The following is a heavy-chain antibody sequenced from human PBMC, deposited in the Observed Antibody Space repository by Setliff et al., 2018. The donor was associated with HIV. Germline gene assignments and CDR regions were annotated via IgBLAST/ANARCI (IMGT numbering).Heavy chain of an antibody. J-gene: IGHJ3*02. CDR3: ARVSNVVVAATLAFDI. CDR1: GGSFNGYS. Sequence: PSETLSLTCAVYGGSFNGYSWTWIRQPPGKGLEWIGGINHSGSTNYNSSLKSRVTISVDTSKNQFSLKLSSVTAADTAVYYCARVSNVVVAATLAFDIWGQGTMVTVSS. CDR2: INHSGST. D-gene: IGHD2-15*01. V-gene: IGHV4-34*01.